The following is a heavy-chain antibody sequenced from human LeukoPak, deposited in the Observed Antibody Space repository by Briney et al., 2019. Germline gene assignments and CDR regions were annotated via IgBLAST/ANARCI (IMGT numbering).Heavy chain of an antibody. CDR2: INHTGGT. CDR1: GFTFSYYS. CDR3: ARANYDTNGNRRYYNYYGLDV. J-gene: IGHJ6*01. Sequence: GSLRLSCAASGFTFSYYSMNWVRQAPGKGLEWIGEINHTGGTNHNPSLKSRVTISGDRSKSQFSLKLSSVAAADTAVYYCARANYDTNGNRRYYNYYGLDVWGQGTTVTVST. D-gene: IGHD2-8*01. V-gene: IGHV4-34*01.